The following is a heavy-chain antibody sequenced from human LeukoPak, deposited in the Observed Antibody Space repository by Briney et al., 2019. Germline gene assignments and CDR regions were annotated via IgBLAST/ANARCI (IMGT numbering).Heavy chain of an antibody. CDR1: VDTFINYY. CDR3: ARGSTGTGLLDY. Sequence: ASVKVSCKASVDTFINYYMHCVRQAPGQGLEWMGIINPSGASTTYAQKFQGRVTLTRDTSTSTVYMELSSLRSEDTAVYYCARGSTGTGLLDYWGQGTLVTVSS. V-gene: IGHV1-46*01. D-gene: IGHD1-1*01. J-gene: IGHJ4*02. CDR2: INPSGAST.